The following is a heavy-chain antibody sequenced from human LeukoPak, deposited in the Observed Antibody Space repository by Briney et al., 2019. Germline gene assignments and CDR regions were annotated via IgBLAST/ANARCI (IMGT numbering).Heavy chain of an antibody. D-gene: IGHD6-19*01. CDR2: ISWDGGST. V-gene: IGHV3-43D*03. J-gene: IGHJ4*02. CDR3: AKDKIRESGVEVAGPVYYFDY. CDR1: GFTFDDYA. Sequence: PGGSLRLSCAASGFTFDDYAMHWVRQAPGKGLEWVSRISWDGGSTYYADSVKGRFTISRDNSKNSLYLQMNSLRAEDTALYYCAKDKIRESGVEVAGPVYYFDYWGQGILVTVSS.